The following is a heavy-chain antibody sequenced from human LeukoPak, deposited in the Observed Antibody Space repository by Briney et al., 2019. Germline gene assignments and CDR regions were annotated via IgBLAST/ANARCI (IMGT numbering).Heavy chain of an antibody. D-gene: IGHD3-10*01. J-gene: IGHJ4*02. CDR1: GGSISSSGYY. Sequence: SETLSLTCTVSGGSISSSGYYWGWIRQPPGKGLEWIGSIYNSGSTYYNPSLKSRVSISVDTSKNQFSLRLTSVTAADTAIYYCARDILWFGELPYYFDYWGQGTLVTVSS. CDR2: IYNSGST. CDR3: ARDILWFGELPYYFDY. V-gene: IGHV4-39*07.